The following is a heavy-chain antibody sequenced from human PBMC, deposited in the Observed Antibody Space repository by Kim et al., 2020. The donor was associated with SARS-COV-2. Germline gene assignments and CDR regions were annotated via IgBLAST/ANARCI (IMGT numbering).Heavy chain of an antibody. Sequence: ASVKVSCKASGYTFTSYDINWVRQATGQGLEWMGWMNPNSGNTGYAQKFQGRVTMTRNTSISTAYMELSSLRSEDTAVYYCAIPQDVTGTTAFDIWGQGTMVTVSS. CDR2: MNPNSGNT. J-gene: IGHJ3*02. CDR1: GYTFTSYD. D-gene: IGHD1-20*01. V-gene: IGHV1-8*01. CDR3: AIPQDVTGTTAFDI.